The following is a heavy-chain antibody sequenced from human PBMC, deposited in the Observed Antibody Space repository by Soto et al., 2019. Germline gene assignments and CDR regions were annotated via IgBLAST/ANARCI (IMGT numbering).Heavy chain of an antibody. Sequence: QVRLQESGPGLVRPSQTLSLTCTVSGDSLSSGGYYCSWIRQLPGKGLEWIGFIYYSGSTFYNPSLRTLITMTTDASKHQISLMLSSVTAADTAVYHYAKTKTPHARNEMDVWGQGTMVNLSS. J-gene: IGHJ6*02. CDR3: AKTKTPHARNEMDV. CDR1: GDSLSSGGYY. V-gene: IGHV4-31*01. CDR2: IYYSGST. D-gene: IGHD1-1*01.